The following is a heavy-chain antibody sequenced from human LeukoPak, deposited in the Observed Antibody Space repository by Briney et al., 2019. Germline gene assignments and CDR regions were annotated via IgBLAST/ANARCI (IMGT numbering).Heavy chain of an antibody. Sequence: GGSLRLSCAASGFTFSRYSMNWVRQAPGKGLEWVSSISSTSIYIYYADSVKGRLTISRDNSKNTLYLQMNSLRAEDTAVYYCARGPSGYHNTGGQGTLVTVSS. J-gene: IGHJ4*02. D-gene: IGHD5-12*01. CDR2: ISSTSIYI. CDR1: GFTFSRYS. V-gene: IGHV3-21*01. CDR3: ARGPSGYHNT.